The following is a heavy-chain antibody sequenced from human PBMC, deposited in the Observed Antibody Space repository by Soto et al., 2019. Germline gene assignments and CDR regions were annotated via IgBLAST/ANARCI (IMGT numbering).Heavy chain of an antibody. CDR1: GGSISSGDYY. D-gene: IGHD4-17*01. Sequence: SETLSLTCTVSGGSISSGDYYWSWIRQPPGKGLEWIGYIYYSGSTYYNPSLKSRVTISVDTSKNQFSLKLSSVTAADTAAYYCARNYGGNPTNWFDPWGQGTLVTVSS. CDR3: ARNYGGNPTNWFDP. V-gene: IGHV4-30-4*01. J-gene: IGHJ5*02. CDR2: IYYSGST.